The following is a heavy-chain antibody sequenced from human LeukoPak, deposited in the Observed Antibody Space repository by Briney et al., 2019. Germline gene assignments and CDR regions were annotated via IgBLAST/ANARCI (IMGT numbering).Heavy chain of an antibody. V-gene: IGHV4-59*01. Sequence: SETLSLTCTVSGGSISSYYWSWIRQPPGKGLEWIGYIYYSGSTNYNPSLKSRVTISVDTSKNQFSLKLSSVTAADTAVYYCARGTYSSPSYFDYWGQGTLVTVSS. D-gene: IGHD6-19*01. CDR2: IYYSGST. CDR1: GGSISSYY. J-gene: IGHJ4*02. CDR3: ARGTYSSPSYFDY.